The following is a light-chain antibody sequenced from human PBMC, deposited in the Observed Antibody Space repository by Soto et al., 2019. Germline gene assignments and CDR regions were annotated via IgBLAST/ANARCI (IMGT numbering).Light chain of an antibody. J-gene: IGLJ1*01. CDR2: EGS. CDR3: CSFARSTTSYV. Sequence: QSALTQPASVSGSPGQSITISCTGTTSDVGSSNLVSWYQQHPGKATKLMIYEGSRRPSGVSGRFSGSMSGNTASLTISGLQAEDEADYYCCSFARSTTSYVFGTGTKVTVL. V-gene: IGLV2-23*01. CDR1: TSDVGSSNL.